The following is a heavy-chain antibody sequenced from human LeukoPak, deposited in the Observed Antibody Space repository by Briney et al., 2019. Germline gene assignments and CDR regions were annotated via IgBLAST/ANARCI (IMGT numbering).Heavy chain of an antibody. D-gene: IGHD5-24*01. Sequence: PGRSLRLSCVASGFTFSTYAMHWVRQAPGKGLEWVTIISSDGTNKYHADSVKGRFTISRDNSKNTLYLQMNSLRAEYSGVYYCARDPGWLGSGPNFDYWGQGTLVSVCS. J-gene: IGHJ4*02. CDR3: ARDPGWLGSGPNFDY. CDR2: ISSDGTNK. V-gene: IGHV3-30*16. CDR1: GFTFSTYA.